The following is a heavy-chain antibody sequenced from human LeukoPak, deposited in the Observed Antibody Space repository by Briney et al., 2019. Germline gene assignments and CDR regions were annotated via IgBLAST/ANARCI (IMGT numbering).Heavy chain of an antibody. CDR1: GFTFSSYA. Sequence: GKSLRLSCAASGFTFSSYAMSWVRQAPGKGLEWVSAISGSGGSTYYADSVKGRFTISRDNSKNTLYLQMNSLRAEDTAVYYCAKDFRMTTVTFFDYWGQGTLVTVSS. V-gene: IGHV3-23*01. CDR3: AKDFRMTTVTFFDY. D-gene: IGHD4-17*01. J-gene: IGHJ4*02. CDR2: ISGSGGST.